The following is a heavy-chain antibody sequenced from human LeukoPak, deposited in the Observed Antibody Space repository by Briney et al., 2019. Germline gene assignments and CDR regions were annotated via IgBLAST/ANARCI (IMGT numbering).Heavy chain of an antibody. CDR1: GGSISSSSYY. V-gene: IGHV4-39*02. Sequence: SETLSLTCTVSGGSISSSSYYWGWIRQPPGKGLEWIGSIYYSGSTYYNPSLKSRVTISVDTSKNQFSLKLSSVTAADTAVYYCAREGSSELDYRGQGTLVTVSS. CDR2: IYYSGST. CDR3: AREGSSELDY. J-gene: IGHJ4*02. D-gene: IGHD6-6*01.